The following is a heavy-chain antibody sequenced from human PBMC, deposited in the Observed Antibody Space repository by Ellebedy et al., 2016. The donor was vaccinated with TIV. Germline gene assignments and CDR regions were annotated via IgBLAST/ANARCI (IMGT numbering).Heavy chain of an antibody. Sequence: MPGGSLRLSCSVSGGSVSSTRYYWAWIRQPPGKGLEYIGSVYYSGSPYYNPSFKSRVTLSADTSKNQFSLNLRTVTAADTAMYYCARDPALPRGRFDTWGQGTLVTVSS. CDR3: ARDPALPRGRFDT. V-gene: IGHV4-39*02. CDR1: GGSVSSTRYY. J-gene: IGHJ5*02. CDR2: VYYSGSP.